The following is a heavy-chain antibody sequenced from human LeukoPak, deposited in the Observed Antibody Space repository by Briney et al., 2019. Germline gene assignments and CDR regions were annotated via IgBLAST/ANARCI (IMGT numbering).Heavy chain of an antibody. D-gene: IGHD3-10*01. CDR1: GFTFSSYA. J-gene: IGHJ4*02. V-gene: IGHV3-30-3*02. CDR2: ISYDGSNK. CDR3: AKRRDGSGSYGLFDY. Sequence: PGRSLRLSCAASGFTFSSYAMHWVRQAPGKGLEWVAVISYDGSNKYYADSVKGRFTISRDNSKNTLYLQMNSLRADDTAVFYCAKRRDGSGSYGLFDYWGQGTLVTVSS.